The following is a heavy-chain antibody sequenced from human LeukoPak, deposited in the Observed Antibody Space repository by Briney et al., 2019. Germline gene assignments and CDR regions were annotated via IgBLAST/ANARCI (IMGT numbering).Heavy chain of an antibody. V-gene: IGHV3-43*02. D-gene: IGHD3-10*01. Sequence: GGSLRLSCAVSGFTFDDYAMHWVRQAPGKGLEWVSLISGDGGSTYYADSVKGRFTISRDNSKNSLYLQMNSLRTEDTALYYCAKDKDGSGSYYYWGQGTLVTVSS. CDR3: AKDKDGSGSYYY. J-gene: IGHJ4*02. CDR1: GFTFDDYA. CDR2: ISGDGGST.